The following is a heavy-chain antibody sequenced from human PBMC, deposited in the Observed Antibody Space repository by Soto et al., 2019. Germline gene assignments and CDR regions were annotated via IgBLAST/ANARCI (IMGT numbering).Heavy chain of an antibody. CDR2: INHSGST. Sequence: SETLSLTCAVYGGSFSGYYWSWIRQPPGKGLEWIGEINHSGSTNYNPSLESRVTISVDTSKNQFSLKLSSVTAADTAVYYCARGKAAAGTGYYGMDVWGQGTTVTVS. D-gene: IGHD6-13*01. CDR1: GGSFSGYY. J-gene: IGHJ6*02. V-gene: IGHV4-34*01. CDR3: ARGKAAAGTGYYGMDV.